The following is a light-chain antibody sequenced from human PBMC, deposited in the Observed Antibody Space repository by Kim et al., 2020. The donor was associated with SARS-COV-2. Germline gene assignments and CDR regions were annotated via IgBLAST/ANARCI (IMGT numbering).Light chain of an antibody. CDR1: SGYSNYQ. CDR2: VGTGGIVG. CDR3: GADHGSGSNFVWV. Sequence: CTLSSGYSNYQVDWYEQRPGKGPRFVMRVGTGGIVGSKGDGIPDRFSVLGSGLNRYLTIKNVQEEDESDFHCGADHGSGSNFVWVFGGGTQLTVL. V-gene: IGLV9-49*01. J-gene: IGLJ3*02.